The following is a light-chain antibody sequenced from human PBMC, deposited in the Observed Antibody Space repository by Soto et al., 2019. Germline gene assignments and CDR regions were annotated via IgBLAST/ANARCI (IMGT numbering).Light chain of an antibody. J-gene: IGKJ2*01. CDR2: DAS. V-gene: IGKV3-11*01. Sequence: EIVLTQSPATLSLSPGERATLPCRASQSVSSYLAWYQQKPGQAPRLLIYDASNRATAIPARFSGSGSGTDFTLTISSLEPEDFAVYYCQQRSNWPHTFGQGTKLEIK. CDR1: QSVSSY. CDR3: QQRSNWPHT.